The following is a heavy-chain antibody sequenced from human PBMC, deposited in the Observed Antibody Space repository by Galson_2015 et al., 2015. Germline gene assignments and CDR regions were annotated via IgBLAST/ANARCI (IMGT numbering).Heavy chain of an antibody. V-gene: IGHV1-69*13. CDR2: IIPIFGTA. D-gene: IGHD3-3*02. CDR3: ARGSHFWGVKYYYYMDV. Sequence: SVKVSCKASGGTFSSYAISWVRQAPGQGLEWMGGIIPIFGTANYAQKFQGRVTITADESTSTAYMELSSLRSEDTAVYYCARGSHFWGVKYYYYMDVWGKGTTVTVSS. CDR1: GGTFSSYA. J-gene: IGHJ6*03.